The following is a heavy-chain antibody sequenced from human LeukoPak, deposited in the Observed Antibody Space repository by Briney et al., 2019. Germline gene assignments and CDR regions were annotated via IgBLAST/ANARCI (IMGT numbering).Heavy chain of an antibody. CDR2: INHSGST. Sequence: SETLSLTCAVYGGSFSGYYWSWLRQPPGKGLEWIGEINHSGSTNYNPSLKSRVTISVDTSKNQFSLKLSSVTAADTAVYYCARGGSGGYFSPDYYYYMDVWGKGTTVTVSS. D-gene: IGHD3-10*01. J-gene: IGHJ6*03. CDR1: GGSFSGYY. CDR3: ARGGSGGYFSPDYYYYMDV. V-gene: IGHV4-34*01.